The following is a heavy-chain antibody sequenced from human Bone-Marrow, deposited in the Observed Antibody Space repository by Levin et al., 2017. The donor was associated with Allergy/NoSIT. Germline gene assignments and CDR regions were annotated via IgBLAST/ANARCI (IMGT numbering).Heavy chain of an antibody. Sequence: PGGSLRLSCVGSGFTFTNYYMTWIRQAPGKGLEWVSSISSNGKNIYYTDAVKGRFTISRDNTKKSLFLEMNRLRADDTALYYCARSLGHCVNDLCLYNDFWGQGTQVTVSS. J-gene: IGHJ4*02. CDR2: ISSNGKNI. D-gene: IGHD2-8*01. CDR1: GFTFTNYY. CDR3: ARSLGHCVNDLCLYNDF. V-gene: IGHV3-11*01.